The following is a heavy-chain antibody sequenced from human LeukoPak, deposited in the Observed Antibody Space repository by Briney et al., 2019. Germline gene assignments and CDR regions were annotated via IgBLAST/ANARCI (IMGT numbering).Heavy chain of an antibody. Sequence: PGGSLRLSCAGSGFTSSGYSMDWVRQAPGKGLEWVSSISSSSSYIYYADSVKGRFTISRDNAKKSLYLQMNSLRAEDTAVYYCARASTYYYDSGVYYYLPLDYWGQGALVTVSS. D-gene: IGHD3-22*01. V-gene: IGHV3-21*01. CDR1: GFTSSGYS. CDR2: ISSSSSYI. CDR3: ARASTYYYDSGVYYYLPLDY. J-gene: IGHJ4*02.